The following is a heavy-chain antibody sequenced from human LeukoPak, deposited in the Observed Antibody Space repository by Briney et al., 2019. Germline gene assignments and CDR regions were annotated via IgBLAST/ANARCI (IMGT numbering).Heavy chain of an antibody. CDR3: ARAPHSTGYYSQLA. CDR2: TSGDGSNE. Sequence: GGSLRLSCAASGFTFSRYAMHWVRQAPGKGLECMAVTSGDGSNEHYAGSVKGRFTISRDNSKNTLYLQMNSLRSEDTAVYYCARAPHSTGYYSQLAWGQGTLVAVSS. CDR1: GFTFSRYA. J-gene: IGHJ5*02. V-gene: IGHV3-30-3*01. D-gene: IGHD3-22*01.